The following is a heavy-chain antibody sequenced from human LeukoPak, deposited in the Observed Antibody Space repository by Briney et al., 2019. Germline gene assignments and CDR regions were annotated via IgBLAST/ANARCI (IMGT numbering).Heavy chain of an antibody. D-gene: IGHD6-13*01. V-gene: IGHV4-39*07. CDR1: GGSISSGDYY. J-gene: IGHJ4*02. CDR3: AREGTYTSTSYFFDY. CDR2: IHRSGST. Sequence: SETLSLTCTVSGGSISSGDYYWSWIRQPPGKGLEWIGEIHRSGSTNYNPSLQSRVTISVDTSKNQFSLKLRSVTAADTAVYYCAREGTYTSTSYFFDYWGQGGLVTVSS.